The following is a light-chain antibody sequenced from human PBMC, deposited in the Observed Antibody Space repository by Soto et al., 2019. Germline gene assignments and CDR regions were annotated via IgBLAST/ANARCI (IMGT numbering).Light chain of an antibody. CDR2: DNS. V-gene: IGLV1-51*01. Sequence: QSVLTQPPSVSAAPGQKVTISCSGSSSNIGNNYVTWYQQLPGTAPKLLIYDNSKRPSGIPDRFSGSKSGTSAILGITGLQTGDEADYYCGTWDDSLGAVVFGGGTKLTVL. CDR3: GTWDDSLGAVV. CDR1: SSNIGNNY. J-gene: IGLJ2*01.